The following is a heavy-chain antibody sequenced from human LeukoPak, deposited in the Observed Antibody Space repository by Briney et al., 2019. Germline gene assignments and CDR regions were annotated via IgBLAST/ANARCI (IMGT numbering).Heavy chain of an antibody. V-gene: IGHV4-38-2*01. CDR1: GYSISSGYY. D-gene: IGHD3-9*01. CDR2: IYYSGST. J-gene: IGHJ3*02. Sequence: SETLSLTCAVSGYSISSGYYWGWIRQPPGKGLEWIGYIYYSGSTNYNPSLKSRVTISVDTSKNQFSLKLSSATAADTAVYYCARVLRLNYDILTGSFAFDIWGQGTMVTVSS. CDR3: ARVLRLNYDILTGSFAFDI.